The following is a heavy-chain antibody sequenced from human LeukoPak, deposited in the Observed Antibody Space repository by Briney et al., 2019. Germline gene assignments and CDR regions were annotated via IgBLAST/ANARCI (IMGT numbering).Heavy chain of an antibody. D-gene: IGHD3-10*01. CDR2: ISSSSSYI. CDR3: ARDSSYGSGYYYYGMDV. Sequence: GGSLRLSCAASGFTFSSYSMNWVRQAPGKGLEWVSSISSSSSYIYYADSVKGRFTISRDNAKNSLYLQMNSLRAEDTAVYYCARDSSYGSGYYYYGMDVWGQGTTVTVSS. J-gene: IGHJ6*02. CDR1: GFTFSSYS. V-gene: IGHV3-21*01.